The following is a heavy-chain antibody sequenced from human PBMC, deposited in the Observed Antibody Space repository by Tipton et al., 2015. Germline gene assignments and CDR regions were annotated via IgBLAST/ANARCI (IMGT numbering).Heavy chain of an antibody. CDR2: IYYSGST. V-gene: IGHV4-59*01. CDR1: GGSIDSYY. CDR3: ARQTYGYCTSSNCYDGAFDI. D-gene: IGHD2-2*03. J-gene: IGHJ3*02. Sequence: TLSLTCSVSGGSIDSYYWSWIRQPPGKGLDWIGYIYYSGSTNYNPSLKSRVSISVDTSKSQFFLKLNSVTAADTAVYYCARQTYGYCTSSNCYDGAFDIWGQGTVVTVSP.